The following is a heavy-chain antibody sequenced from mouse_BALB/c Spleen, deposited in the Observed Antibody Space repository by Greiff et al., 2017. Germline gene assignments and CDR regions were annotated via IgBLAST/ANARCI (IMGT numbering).Heavy chain of an antibody. V-gene: IGHV2-2*02. J-gene: IGHJ3*01. Sequence: QVQLQQSGPGLVQPSQSLSITCTVSGFSLTSYGVHWVRQSPGKGLEWLGVIWSGGSTDYNAAFISRLSISKDNSKSQVFFKMNSLQANDTAIYYCARRDAYNGNYGVFAYWGQGTLVTVSA. D-gene: IGHD2-10*01. CDR3: ARRDAYNGNYGVFAY. CDR2: IWSGGST. CDR1: GFSLTSYG.